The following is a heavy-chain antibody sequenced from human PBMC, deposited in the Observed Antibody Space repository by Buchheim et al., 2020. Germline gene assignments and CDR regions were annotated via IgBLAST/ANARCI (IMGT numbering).Heavy chain of an antibody. V-gene: IGHV3-23*01. CDR2: ISGSGGST. D-gene: IGHD3-16*01. J-gene: IGHJ4*02. Sequence: VQLLESGGDLVQPGGSLRLSCATSGFTFINFAMGWVRQAPGKGLEWVSGISGSGGSTYYADSVKGRFTLSRDNFKNTLYLQMNSLRAEDTAIYYCVKDFMTGNDYVFHWGQGTL. CDR1: GFTFINFA. CDR3: VKDFMTGNDYVFH.